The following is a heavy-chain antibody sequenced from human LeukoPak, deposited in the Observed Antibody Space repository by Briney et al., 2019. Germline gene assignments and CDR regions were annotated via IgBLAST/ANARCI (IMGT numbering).Heavy chain of an antibody. V-gene: IGHV3-23*01. CDR1: GFTFSNSA. CDR2: FTRNDETT. Sequence: GGSLRLSCAASGFTFSNSAMSWVRQAPRKGLEWVSGFTRNDETTSYADSVKGRFTISRDNSRDTLYLQMNSLTAEDTAVYYCAKVKVVGYSTFDYWGQGTLVTVSP. J-gene: IGHJ4*02. CDR3: AKVKVVGYSTFDY. D-gene: IGHD3-22*01.